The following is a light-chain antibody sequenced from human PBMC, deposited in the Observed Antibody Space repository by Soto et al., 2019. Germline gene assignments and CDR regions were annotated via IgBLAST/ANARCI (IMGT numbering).Light chain of an antibody. CDR1: QSISSW. CDR3: QQYSTYSRT. CDR2: QVS. Sequence: DIQMTQSPSTLSASVGDRVTITCRASQSISSWLAWYQQKPGKAPKLLMYQVSSLESGVPSRFSGSGSGTEFTLTISSLQPDDFATYYCQQYSTYSRTFGQGTKVEIK. J-gene: IGKJ1*01. V-gene: IGKV1-5*03.